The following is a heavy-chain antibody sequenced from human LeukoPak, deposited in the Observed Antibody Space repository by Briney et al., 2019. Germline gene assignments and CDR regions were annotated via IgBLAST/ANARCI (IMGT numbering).Heavy chain of an antibody. CDR2: ISTYNGNK. D-gene: IGHD2-2*01. CDR3: ALPAKGAFFYYYMEV. Sequence: ASVKVSCKASAYTSPNYGITWVRQAPGRGLEWMGWISTYNGNKQYAQKFQGRVTMTTDTPTKTVYMELSNLRSNDTAVYYCALPAKGAFFYYYMEVWGKGTTVSVSS. J-gene: IGHJ6*03. CDR1: AYTSPNYG. V-gene: IGHV1-18*01.